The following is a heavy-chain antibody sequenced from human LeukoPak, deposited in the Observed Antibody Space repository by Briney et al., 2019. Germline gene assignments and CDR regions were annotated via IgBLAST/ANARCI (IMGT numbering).Heavy chain of an antibody. CDR2: IKQDGSEK. CDR3: ARTFI. Sequence: GGSLRLSCAASGFTFSGYWVTWVRQAPGKGLEWVANIKQDGSEKYYVDSVKGRFTISRDNAKNSLYLQMSSLRAEDTAVYYCARTFIWGQGTLVTVSS. CDR1: GFTFSGYW. J-gene: IGHJ4*02. V-gene: IGHV3-7*01.